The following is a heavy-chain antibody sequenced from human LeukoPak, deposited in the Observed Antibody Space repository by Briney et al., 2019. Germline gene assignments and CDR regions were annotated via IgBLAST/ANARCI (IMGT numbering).Heavy chain of an antibody. CDR3: ARGVFWSTSRNWFDS. D-gene: IGHD3-9*01. V-gene: IGHV3-11*01. J-gene: IGHJ5*01. Sequence: GGSLRLSCAASGFIFSDYYMSWMRQSPGKGLEWVSYISGRSSVSPIDYAESVKGRFTISRDNAKNSLYLEMNSLRAEDTAVYYCARGVFWSTSRNWFDSWGQGTLVTVSS. CDR2: ISGRSSVSPI. CDR1: GFIFSDYY.